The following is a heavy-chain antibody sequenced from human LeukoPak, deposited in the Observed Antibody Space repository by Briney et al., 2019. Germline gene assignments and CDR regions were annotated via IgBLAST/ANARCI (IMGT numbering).Heavy chain of an antibody. V-gene: IGHV3-66*01. J-gene: IGHJ5*02. CDR2: INSGGGT. CDR1: GFTVSNNY. D-gene: IGHD1-7*01. Sequence: PGGSLRLSCAASGFTVSNNYMSWVRQAPGKGLEWVSVINSGGGTYYADSVKARFTISRDNSKNTVYLQMNSLTGDDTAVYYCATRIELGWYDNWGQGTLVTVPS. CDR3: ATRIELGWYDN.